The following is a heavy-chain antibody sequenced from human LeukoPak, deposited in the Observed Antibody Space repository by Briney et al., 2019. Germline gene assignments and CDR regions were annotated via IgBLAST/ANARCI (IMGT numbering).Heavy chain of an antibody. CDR2: IYHSGST. CDR1: GYSISSGYY. CDR3: ARDGDAIIDY. Sequence: SETLSLTCTVSGYSISSGYYWGWIRQPPGKGLEWIGSIYHSGSTYYNPSLKSRVTISVDTSKNQFSLKLSSVTAADTAVYYCARDGDAIIDYWGQGTLVTVSS. J-gene: IGHJ4*02. V-gene: IGHV4-38-2*02. D-gene: IGHD2-8*01.